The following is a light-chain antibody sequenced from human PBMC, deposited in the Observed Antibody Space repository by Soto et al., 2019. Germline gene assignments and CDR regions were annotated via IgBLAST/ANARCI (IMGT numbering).Light chain of an antibody. CDR2: EVT. J-gene: IGLJ1*01. CDR1: SSDVGRYNF. V-gene: IGLV2-23*02. Sequence: QSVLTHPASVSGSPGQSITISCTGTSSDVGRYNFVSWYQQHPGKVPKVMIYEVTKRPSGVSNRFSGSKSGNMAFLTISGLQAEDEADYYCCSDAGSGIYVFGTGTKVTVL. CDR3: CSDAGSGIYV.